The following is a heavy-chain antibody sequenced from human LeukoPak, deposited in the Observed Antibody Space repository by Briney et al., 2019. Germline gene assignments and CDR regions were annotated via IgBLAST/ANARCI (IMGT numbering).Heavy chain of an antibody. Sequence: SETLSLTCTVSVGSISSYYWSWIRQPPGKGLEWIGYIYNSGSTKYNPSLKSRVTISVDTSKNQISLKLSSVTAADTAVYYCARGARAGYNLEPFDNWGQGTLVTVSS. CDR3: ARGARAGYNLEPFDN. V-gene: IGHV4-59*08. CDR2: IYNSGST. J-gene: IGHJ4*02. CDR1: VGSISSYY. D-gene: IGHD5-24*01.